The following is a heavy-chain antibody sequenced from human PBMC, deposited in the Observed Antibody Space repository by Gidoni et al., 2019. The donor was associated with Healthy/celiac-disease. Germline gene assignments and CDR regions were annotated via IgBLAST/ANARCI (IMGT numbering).Heavy chain of an antibody. CDR1: GFTFSSYE. CDR3: ARTHGYSSSCFDY. D-gene: IGHD6-13*01. Sequence: EVQLLESGGGLVQPGGSLRLSCAASGFTFSSYEMNWVRQAPGKVLEWVSYISSSGSTIYYADSVKGRFTFSRDNAKNSLYLQMNSLRAEDTAVYYCARTHGYSSSCFDYWGQGTLVTVSS. CDR2: ISSSGSTI. J-gene: IGHJ4*02. V-gene: IGHV3-48*03.